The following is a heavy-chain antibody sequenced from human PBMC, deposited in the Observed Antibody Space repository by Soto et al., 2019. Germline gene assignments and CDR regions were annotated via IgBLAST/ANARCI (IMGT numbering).Heavy chain of an antibody. J-gene: IGHJ4*02. CDR1: GFTFSSFA. D-gene: IGHD2-15*01. Sequence: QVQLVESGGGVVQPGRSLRLSCAASGFTFSSFAMHWVRQAPGKGLEWLAVISSDVVNYYYAESVKGRFTISRDNAKNTLYLQMNMLRNEDTAVDYCARGGAWTPEGLGYWGQGVLVTVSS. V-gene: IGHV3-30-3*01. CDR3: ARGGAWTPEGLGY. CDR2: ISSDVVNY.